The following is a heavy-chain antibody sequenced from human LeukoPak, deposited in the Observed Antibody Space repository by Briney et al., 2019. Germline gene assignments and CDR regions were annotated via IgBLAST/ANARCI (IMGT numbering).Heavy chain of an antibody. CDR1: GYTFTSYG. Sequence: ASVKVSCKASGYTFTSYGISWVRQAPGQGLEWMGWISAYNGNTNYAQKFQGRVTITRDTSASTAYMELSSLRSEDTAVYYCARDYSGYENYFDYWGQGTLVTVSS. D-gene: IGHD5-12*01. J-gene: IGHJ4*02. CDR2: ISAYNGNT. CDR3: ARDYSGYENYFDY. V-gene: IGHV1-18*01.